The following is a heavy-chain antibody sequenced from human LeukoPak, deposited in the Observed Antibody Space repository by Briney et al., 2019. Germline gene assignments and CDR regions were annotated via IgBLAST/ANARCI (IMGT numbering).Heavy chain of an antibody. V-gene: IGHV3-21*01. J-gene: IGHJ4*02. CDR2: ISSSSSYI. CDR3: ARGTAARGGDFDY. Sequence: PGGSLRLSCAASGFTFSSYAMSWVRQAPGKGLKWVSSISSSSSYIYYADSVKGRFTISRDNAKNSLYLQMNSLGAEDTAVYYCARGTAARGGDFDYWGQGTLVTVSS. CDR1: GFTFSSYA. D-gene: IGHD6-6*01.